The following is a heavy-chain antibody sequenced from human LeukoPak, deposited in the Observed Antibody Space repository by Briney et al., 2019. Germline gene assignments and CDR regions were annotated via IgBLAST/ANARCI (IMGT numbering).Heavy chain of an antibody. CDR2: IRYDGRNK. CDR1: GFTFSSYG. V-gene: IGHV3-30*02. Sequence: PGGSLRPSCAASGFTFSSYGMHWVRQAPGRGLEWVAFIRYDGRNKYYADSGKGRFTISRDNAKNSLYLQMNSLRAEDTAVYYWARAEVEMATNFFDYWGQGTLVTVSS. J-gene: IGHJ4*02. CDR3: ARAEVEMATNFFDY. D-gene: IGHD5-24*01.